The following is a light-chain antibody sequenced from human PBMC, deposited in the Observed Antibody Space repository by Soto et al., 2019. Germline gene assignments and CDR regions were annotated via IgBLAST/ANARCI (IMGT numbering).Light chain of an antibody. CDR1: QSVRSTD. Sequence: EIVLTQSPGTLSLSPGERATLSCRASQSVRSTDLAWYQQKPGQAPRLLIYGASSRATGIPDRFRGSGFETDFTLTISRLEPEDFAVYYCQQFGSSPKTFGQGTKV. V-gene: IGKV3-20*01. CDR3: QQFGSSPKT. J-gene: IGKJ1*01. CDR2: GAS.